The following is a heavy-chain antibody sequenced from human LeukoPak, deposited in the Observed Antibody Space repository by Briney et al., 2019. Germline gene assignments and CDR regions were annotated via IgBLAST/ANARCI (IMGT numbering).Heavy chain of an antibody. CDR1: GGSISSSSYY. J-gene: IGHJ5*02. D-gene: IGHD6-13*01. Sequence: SETLSLTCTVSGGSISSSSYYWGWNRQPPGKGLEWIGHIYYTGRTRYNPSLRSRVTISLDTSMTQFSLRLSSVTAADTAVYYCAKDVPIPSAGSWFDPWGQGTLVTVSS. CDR3: AKDVPIPSAGSWFDP. V-gene: IGHV4-61*05. CDR2: IYYTGRT.